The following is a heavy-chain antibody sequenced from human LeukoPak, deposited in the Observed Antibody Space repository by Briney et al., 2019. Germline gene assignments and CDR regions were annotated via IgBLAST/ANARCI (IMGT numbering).Heavy chain of an antibody. Sequence: SVKVSCKASGGTFSSYAISWVRQAPGQGLEWMGGIIPIFGTANYAQKFQGRVTITTDESTSTAYMELSSLRSEDTAVYYCALAYCGGDCYRYAFDIWGQGTMVTVSS. V-gene: IGHV1-69*05. CDR1: GGTFSSYA. CDR2: IIPIFGTA. D-gene: IGHD2-21*01. J-gene: IGHJ3*02. CDR3: ALAYCGGDCYRYAFDI.